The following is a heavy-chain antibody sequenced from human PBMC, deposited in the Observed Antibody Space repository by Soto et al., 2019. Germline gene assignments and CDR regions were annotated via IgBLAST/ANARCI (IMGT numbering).Heavy chain of an antibody. CDR2: TSRSGTT. CDR3: ARGTCQSSWPSVTASFDS. D-gene: IGHD2-21*02. CDR1: GGSITSSNW. J-gene: IGHJ4*02. Sequence: QVQLQESGPGLVKPWETLSLTCAVSGGSITSSNWWSWVRQSPGQGLEWIGETSRSGTTNYCPSLNRRVTISLDEFKNHVSLKMPSMTAADTAVYYCARGTCQSSWPSVTASFDSWGQGTLVAVPS. V-gene: IGHV4-4*02.